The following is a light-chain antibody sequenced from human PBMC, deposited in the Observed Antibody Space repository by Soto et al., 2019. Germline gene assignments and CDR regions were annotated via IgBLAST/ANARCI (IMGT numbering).Light chain of an antibody. CDR1: QSVSSSY. V-gene: IGKV3-20*01. CDR2: GAS. CDR3: QQYGSSPLT. J-gene: IGKJ4*01. Sequence: EIVLTQSPGTLSLSPGEIATLSCRASQSVSSSYLAWYKQKPGQDPRLLIYGASSRATGIPDRFSGSGSGTDFTLTISRLEPEDFAVYYCQQYGSSPLTFGGGTKVEIK.